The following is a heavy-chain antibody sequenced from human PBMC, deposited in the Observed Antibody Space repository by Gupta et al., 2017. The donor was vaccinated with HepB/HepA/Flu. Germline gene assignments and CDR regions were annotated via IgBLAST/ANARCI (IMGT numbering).Heavy chain of an antibody. CDR3: AGAASGTEQAWFDP. CDR1: GFPFSSYS. D-gene: IGHD2-15*01. CDR2: ISSRSSTT. J-gene: IGHJ5*02. V-gene: IGHV3-21*01. Sequence: EVQLVQSGGGRVKPGGSLRLSGAASGFPFSSYSMTWVRQAPGKGLEWVSSISSRSSTTYYADVGKGRLTISRDNGKHALYLQITTLTEEDTAVYYWAGAASGTEQAWFDPWGREPWSPSPQ.